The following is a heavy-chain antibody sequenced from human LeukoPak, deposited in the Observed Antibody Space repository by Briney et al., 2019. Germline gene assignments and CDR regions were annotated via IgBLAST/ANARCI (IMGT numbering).Heavy chain of an antibody. Sequence: GGSLRLSCAASGFTFSSYAMHWVRQAPGKGLEWVAVISYDGSNKYYADSVKGRFTISRDNSKNTLYLQMNSLRAEDTAVYYCARETYRSSTSCYLDYYYGMDVWGKGTTVTVSS. CDR1: GFTFSSYA. D-gene: IGHD2-2*01. V-gene: IGHV3-30*04. J-gene: IGHJ6*04. CDR2: ISYDGSNK. CDR3: ARETYRSSTSCYLDYYYGMDV.